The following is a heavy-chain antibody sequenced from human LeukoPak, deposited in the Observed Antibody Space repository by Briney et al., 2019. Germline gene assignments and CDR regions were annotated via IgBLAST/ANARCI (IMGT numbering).Heavy chain of an antibody. Sequence: ASVKVSCKASGYTFTSYGISWVRQAPGQGLEWMGWISAYNGNTNYAQKLQGRVTMTTDTSTSTAYMELRSLRSDDTAVYYYARDSGSSWYSWFDPWGQGTLVTVSS. V-gene: IGHV1-18*01. CDR2: ISAYNGNT. D-gene: IGHD6-13*01. J-gene: IGHJ5*02. CDR3: ARDSGSSWYSWFDP. CDR1: GYTFTSYG.